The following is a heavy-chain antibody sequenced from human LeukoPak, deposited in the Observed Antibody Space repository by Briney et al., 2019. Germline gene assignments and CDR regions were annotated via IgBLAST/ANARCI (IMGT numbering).Heavy chain of an antibody. CDR2: ISSRSNYI. J-gene: IGHJ4*02. Sequence: GGSLRLSCAASGFTFSDYVMEWVRQAPGNGLEWVASISSRSNYIYYTDSVKGRFTVSRDNAKNSVYLQLNSLRVGDTAVYYCARDQNDGWYYGGLDWGRGTRVTVSS. CDR1: GFTFSDYV. CDR3: ARDQNDGWYYGGLD. D-gene: IGHD6-19*01. V-gene: IGHV3-21*01.